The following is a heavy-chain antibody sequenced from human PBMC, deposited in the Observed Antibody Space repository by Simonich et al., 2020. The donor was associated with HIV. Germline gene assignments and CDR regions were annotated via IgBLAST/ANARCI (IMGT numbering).Heavy chain of an antibody. D-gene: IGHD7-27*01. CDR3: ATETGNFDY. CDR2: VDPEDGET. Sequence: EVQLVQSGAEVKKPGATVKISCKVSGYTFINYYMHWVQQAPGKGLEWMGLVDPEDGETINVQKFQGRVTMTEDTSTDTAYMELSSLRFEDTAVYYCATETGNFDYWGQGTLVTVSS. V-gene: IGHV1-69-2*01. CDR1: GYTFINYY. J-gene: IGHJ4*02.